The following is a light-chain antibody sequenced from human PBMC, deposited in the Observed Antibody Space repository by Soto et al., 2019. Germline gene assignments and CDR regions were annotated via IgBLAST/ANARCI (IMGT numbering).Light chain of an antibody. CDR1: SSDIGAYKC. CDR3: SLYAGSNNVV. V-gene: IGLV2-8*01. CDR2: EVS. J-gene: IGLJ2*01. Sequence: QSALTQPPSASGSPGQSVAISCTGTSSDIGAYKCVSWYQQHPGKAPKLIIYEVSIRPSGVPDRFSGSKSGNTASLTVSGLLAEDEADYYCSLYAGSNNVVFGGGTKLTVL.